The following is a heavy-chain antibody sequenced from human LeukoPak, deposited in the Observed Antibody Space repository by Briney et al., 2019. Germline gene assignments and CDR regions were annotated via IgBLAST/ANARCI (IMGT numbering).Heavy chain of an antibody. CDR3: ARDISYSNYHYFDY. D-gene: IGHD4-11*01. J-gene: IGHJ4*02. CDR1: GFTVSSNY. CDR2: IYSGGNT. Sequence: GGSLRLSCAASGFTVSSNYMSWVRQAPGKGLEWVSVIYSGGNTYYADSVKGRFTISRDISKNTLYLRMNSLRAEDTAVYYCARDISYSNYHYFDYWGQGTLVTVSS. V-gene: IGHV3-53*01.